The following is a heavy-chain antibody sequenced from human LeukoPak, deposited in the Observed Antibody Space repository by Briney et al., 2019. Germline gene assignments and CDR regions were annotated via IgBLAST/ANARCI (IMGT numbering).Heavy chain of an antibody. Sequence: SETLSLNCTVSGYSISSGYYWGWIRQSPGKGLEWIGTIYHSGRVYYNPSFKSRLTISVDTSKNQFSLKLSSVTAADTAVYYCARRSGYYYGSGKVIDYWGQGTLVTVSS. J-gene: IGHJ4*02. CDR3: ARRSGYYYGSGKVIDY. D-gene: IGHD3-10*01. V-gene: IGHV4-38-2*02. CDR2: IYHSGRV. CDR1: GYSISSGYY.